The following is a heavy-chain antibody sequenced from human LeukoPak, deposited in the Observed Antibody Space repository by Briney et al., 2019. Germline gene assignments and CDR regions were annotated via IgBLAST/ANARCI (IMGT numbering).Heavy chain of an antibody. Sequence: GASVKVSCKASGYTFTSYGISWVRQAPGQGLEWMGIINPSGGSTSYAQKFQGRVTMTRDMSTSTVYMELSSLRSEDTAVYYCARDQGAAAGTEGYYYYYMDVWGKGTTVTVSS. CDR2: INPSGGST. J-gene: IGHJ6*03. CDR1: GYTFTSYG. CDR3: ARDQGAAAGTEGYYYYYMDV. D-gene: IGHD6-13*01. V-gene: IGHV1-46*01.